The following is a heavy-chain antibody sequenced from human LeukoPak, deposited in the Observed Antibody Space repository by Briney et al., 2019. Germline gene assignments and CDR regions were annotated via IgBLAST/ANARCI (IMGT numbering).Heavy chain of an antibody. V-gene: IGHV3-7*01. CDR2: IKVDGSEK. CDR3: ARDSKYGDYGF. J-gene: IGHJ4*02. CDR1: GFTFSRYW. Sequence: PGGSLRLSCAVSGFTFSRYWMTWVRQAPGKGLEWVANIKVDGSEKYYVDAVKGRFTISRDNAKDSLYLQMNSLRAEDTAVYYCARDSKYGDYGFWGQGTLVTVSS. D-gene: IGHD4-17*01.